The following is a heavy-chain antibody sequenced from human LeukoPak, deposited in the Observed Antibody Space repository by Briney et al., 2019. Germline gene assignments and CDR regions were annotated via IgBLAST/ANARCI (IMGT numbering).Heavy chain of an antibody. CDR2: ISYDGSNK. D-gene: IGHD1-26*01. Sequence: PGGSLRLSCAASGFTFSSYAMHWVRQAPGKGLEWVAVISYDGSNKYYADSVKGRFTISRDNSKNTLYLQMNSLRAEDTAVYYCARPNRGAKLHSWFDPWGQGTLVTVSS. V-gene: IGHV3-30*04. CDR1: GFTFSSYA. CDR3: ARPNRGAKLHSWFDP. J-gene: IGHJ5*02.